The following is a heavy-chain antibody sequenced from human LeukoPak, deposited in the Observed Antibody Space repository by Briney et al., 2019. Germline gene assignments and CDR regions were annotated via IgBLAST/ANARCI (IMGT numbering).Heavy chain of an antibody. CDR1: GYTFTGYY. CDR2: INPNSGGT. V-gene: IGHV1-2*02. CDR3: ARGKGDGSGYYYVMDV. D-gene: IGHD3-10*01. J-gene: IGHJ6*02. Sequence: ASVKVSCKASGYTFTGYYMHWVRQAPGQGLEWMEWINPNSGGTNFAQKFQGRVTMTRDTSISTAYIELGRLRSDDTALYYCARGKGDGSGYYYVMDVWGQGTTVTVSS.